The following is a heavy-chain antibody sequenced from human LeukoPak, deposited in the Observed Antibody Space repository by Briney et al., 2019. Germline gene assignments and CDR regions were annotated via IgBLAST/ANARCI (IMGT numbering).Heavy chain of an antibody. CDR2: INHSGST. CDR1: GGSFSGYY. CDR3: ARGVAARAFDY. J-gene: IGHJ4*02. Sequence: SETLSLTCAVYGGSFSGYYWSWIRQPPGKGLEWIGEINHSGSTNYNPSLKSRVTISVDTSKNQFFLKLSSVTAADTAVYYCARGVAARAFDYWGQGTLVTVSS. D-gene: IGHD6-6*01. V-gene: IGHV4-34*01.